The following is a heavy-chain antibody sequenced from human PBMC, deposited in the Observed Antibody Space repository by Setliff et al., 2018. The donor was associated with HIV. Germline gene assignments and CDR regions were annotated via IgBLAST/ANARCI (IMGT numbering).Heavy chain of an antibody. CDR2: IYYSGST. Sequence: SETLSLTCTVSGGSISSGYYWSWIRQHPGKGLEWIGYIYYSGSTHYNPSLQSRLVISVDTSKNQFSLKLSSVTAADTAVYYCARHRSYGDYDPNWFDPWGQGTLVTVSS. D-gene: IGHD4-17*01. CDR1: GGSISSGYY. CDR3: ARHRSYGDYDPNWFDP. J-gene: IGHJ5*02. V-gene: IGHV4-31*03.